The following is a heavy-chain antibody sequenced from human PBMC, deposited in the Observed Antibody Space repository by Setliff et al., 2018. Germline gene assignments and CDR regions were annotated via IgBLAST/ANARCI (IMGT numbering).Heavy chain of an antibody. V-gene: IGHV4-59*11. CDR3: ASGGYYGSGSYGGFDY. D-gene: IGHD3-10*01. Sequence: SETLSLTCSVSGASISSHYWSWIRQSSGKDLEWIGTIYETGSTDYNPSLKSRVTISTDTSKNQFSLKLSSVTAADTAVYYCASGGYYGSGSYGGFDYWGQGTLVTVSS. J-gene: IGHJ4*02. CDR1: GASISSHY. CDR2: IYETGST.